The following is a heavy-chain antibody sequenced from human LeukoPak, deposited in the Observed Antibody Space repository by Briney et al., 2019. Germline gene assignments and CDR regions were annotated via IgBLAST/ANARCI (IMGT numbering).Heavy chain of an antibody. Sequence: ASVKVSCKASGYTFTSYGISWVRQAPGQGLEWMGWISAYNGNTNYAQKLQGRVTKTTDTSTSTAYMELRSLRSDDTAVYYCARDNVHSGYDYVPREFDYWGQGTLVTVSS. CDR2: ISAYNGNT. V-gene: IGHV1-18*01. D-gene: IGHD5-12*01. J-gene: IGHJ4*02. CDR3: ARDNVHSGYDYVPREFDY. CDR1: GYTFTSYG.